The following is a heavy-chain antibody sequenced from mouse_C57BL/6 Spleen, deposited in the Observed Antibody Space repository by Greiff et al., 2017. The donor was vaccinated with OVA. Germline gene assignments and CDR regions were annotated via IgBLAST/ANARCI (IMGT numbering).Heavy chain of an antibody. D-gene: IGHD1-1*01. J-gene: IGHJ2*01. CDR3: ARPHYYGSSYGYFDY. CDR1: GYTFTSYD. Sequence: VKLMESGPELVKPGASVKLSCKASGYTFTSYDINWVKQRPGQGLEWIGWIYPRDGSTKYNEKFKGKATLTVDTSSSTAYMELHSLTSEYSAVYFCARPHYYGSSYGYFDYWGQGTTLTVSS. V-gene: IGHV1-85*01. CDR2: IYPRDGST.